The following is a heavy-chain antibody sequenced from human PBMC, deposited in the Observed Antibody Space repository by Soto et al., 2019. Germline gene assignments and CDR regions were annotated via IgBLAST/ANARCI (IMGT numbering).Heavy chain of an antibody. J-gene: IGHJ6*02. Sequence: SQTLSVTCAISGDSVSSNSAAWNWIRHSPSRGLEWLGRTYYRFKWYNDYAVSVKSRITINPDTSKNQFSLQLNSVTTEDTAVYYYARVVSYYYDFWSGYWTYYYYGMDVWGQGTTVTVCS. D-gene: IGHD3-3*01. CDR3: ARVVSYYYDFWSGYWTYYYYGMDV. CDR1: GDSVSSNSAA. CDR2: TYYRFKWYN. V-gene: IGHV6-1*01.